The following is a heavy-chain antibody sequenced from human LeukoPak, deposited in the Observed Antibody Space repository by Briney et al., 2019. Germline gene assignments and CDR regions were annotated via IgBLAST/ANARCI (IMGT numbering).Heavy chain of an antibody. CDR3: ARVTYYDILTPDY. Sequence: GGSLRLSCAASGFTFSSYGMHWVRQAPGKGLEWVAVIWYDGSNKYYADSVKGRFTISRDNSKNTLYLQMNSLRAEDTAVYYCARVTYYDILTPDYCGQGTLVTVSS. J-gene: IGHJ4*02. D-gene: IGHD3-9*01. CDR1: GFTFSSYG. V-gene: IGHV3-33*01. CDR2: IWYDGSNK.